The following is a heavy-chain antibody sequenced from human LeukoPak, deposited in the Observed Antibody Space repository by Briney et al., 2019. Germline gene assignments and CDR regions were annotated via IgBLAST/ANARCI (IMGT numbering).Heavy chain of an antibody. CDR1: GGSFSGYY. V-gene: IGHV4-59*01. CDR3: ARGAPIGWGFDT. D-gene: IGHD1-26*01. CDR2: IYYSGST. J-gene: IGHJ5*02. Sequence: PSETLSLTCAVYGGSFSGYYWSWIRQPPGKGLEWIGYIYYSGSTNNNPSLKSRVTISVDTSKNQFSLKLSSVTAADTAVYYCARGAPIGWGFDTWGQGTLVTVSS.